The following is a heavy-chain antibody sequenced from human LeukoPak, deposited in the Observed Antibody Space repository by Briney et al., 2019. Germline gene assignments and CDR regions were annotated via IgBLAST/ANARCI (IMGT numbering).Heavy chain of an antibody. J-gene: IGHJ6*03. CDR2: IYYSGST. CDR1: GGSISSYY. D-gene: IGHD1-26*01. CDR3: ARARYREINYAYAGGFYYMDV. Sequence: SETLSLTCTVSGGSISSYYWSWIRQPPGKGLEWIGCIYYSGSTNYDPSFKSRVTISVDTSKNQFSLKLSSATAADTAVYYCARARYREINYAYAGGFYYMDVWGKGTTVTVSS. V-gene: IGHV4-59*01.